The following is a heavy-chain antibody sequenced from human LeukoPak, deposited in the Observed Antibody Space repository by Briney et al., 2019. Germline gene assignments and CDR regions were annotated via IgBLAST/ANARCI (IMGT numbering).Heavy chain of an antibody. D-gene: IGHD3-22*01. Sequence: SETLSLTCTVSGGSISSSSYYWGWIRQPPGKGLEWIGSRFYGGSASYNSSLASRAIISMGTSKNQFSLKLTSMTAADTAVYYCARGWEFYNSNGYVFDIWGQGKMVTVSS. CDR1: GGSISSSSYY. J-gene: IGHJ3*02. CDR2: RFYGGSA. CDR3: ARGWEFYNSNGYVFDI. V-gene: IGHV4-61*05.